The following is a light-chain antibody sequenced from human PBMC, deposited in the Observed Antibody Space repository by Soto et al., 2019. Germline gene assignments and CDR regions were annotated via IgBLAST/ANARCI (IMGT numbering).Light chain of an antibody. Sequence: EIVLTQSPGTLSLSPGERATLSCRASQSVSSNLAWYQQKPGQTPRLLIYATSTRATGIPARFSGSGSGTEFTLTISSLQSEDFAVYYCQQHYNWPPYTFGQGTKVDIK. CDR1: QSVSSN. J-gene: IGKJ2*01. CDR3: QQHYNWPPYT. V-gene: IGKV3-15*01. CDR2: ATS.